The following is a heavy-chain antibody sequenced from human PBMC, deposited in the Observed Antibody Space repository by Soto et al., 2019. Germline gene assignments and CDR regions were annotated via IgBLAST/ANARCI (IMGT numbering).Heavy chain of an antibody. D-gene: IGHD3-3*01. V-gene: IGHV4-34*01. CDR2: INHSGST. J-gene: IGHJ5*02. CDR1: GGSFSGYY. Sequence: QVQLQQWGAGLLKPSETLSLTCAVYGGSFSGYYWSWIRQPPGKGLEWIGEINHSGSTNYNPSLKSRVPISVDTSKNQFSLKLSSVTAADTAVYYCARLGGDFWSGYGFDPWGQGTLVTVSS. CDR3: ARLGGDFWSGYGFDP.